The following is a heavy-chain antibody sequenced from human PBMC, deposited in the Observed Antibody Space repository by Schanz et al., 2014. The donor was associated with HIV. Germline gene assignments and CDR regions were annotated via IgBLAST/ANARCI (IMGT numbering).Heavy chain of an antibody. J-gene: IGHJ4*02. CDR1: GGTFRNHA. CDR3: ARGRFCSGGSCYHDY. CDR2: IKTSGGTT. V-gene: IGHV1-8*01. Sequence: QVQLVQSGTEVKKPGSSVKVSCKASGGTFRNHAISWVRQAPGQGLEWMGMIKTSGGTTTYAQKFQGRVTMTRNTSINTAYMELSSLRSEDTAVYYCARGRFCSGGSCYHDYWGQGTLVTVSS. D-gene: IGHD2-15*01.